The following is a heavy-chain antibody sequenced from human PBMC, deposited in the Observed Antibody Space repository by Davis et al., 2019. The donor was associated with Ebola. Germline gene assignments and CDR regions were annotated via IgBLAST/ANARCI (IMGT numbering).Heavy chain of an antibody. Sequence: GESLKISCAASGFTFSSYAMSWVRQAPGKGLEWVANIKQDGSEKYYVDSLKGRFTISRDNAKNSVSLQMNSLRAEDTAVYYCARGSSSSGFDNWGQGTLVTVSS. J-gene: IGHJ4*02. D-gene: IGHD6-6*01. CDR1: GFTFSSYA. V-gene: IGHV3-7*01. CDR2: IKQDGSEK. CDR3: ARGSSSSGFDN.